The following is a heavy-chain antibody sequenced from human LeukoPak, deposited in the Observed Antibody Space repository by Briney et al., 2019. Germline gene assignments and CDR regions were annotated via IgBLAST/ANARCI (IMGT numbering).Heavy chain of an antibody. J-gene: IGHJ5*02. Sequence: ASVKVSCRASGYTFTNYGISWVRQAPGQGLEWMGWISAYNGNTNYAQKLQGRVTITADESTSTAYMELSSLRSEDTAVYYCARDPTVYDSSGYQSWGQGTLVTVSS. CDR3: ARDPTVYDSSGYQS. CDR1: GYTFTNYG. CDR2: ISAYNGNT. D-gene: IGHD3-22*01. V-gene: IGHV1-18*01.